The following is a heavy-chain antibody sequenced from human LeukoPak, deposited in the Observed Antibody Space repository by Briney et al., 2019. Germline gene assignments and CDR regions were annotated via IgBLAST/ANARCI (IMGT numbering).Heavy chain of an antibody. CDR1: GFTFSNYA. D-gene: IGHD3-22*01. CDR3: AADNYDSSGYYGSGYYGEY. CDR2: ISYSGGNT. V-gene: IGHV3-23*01. J-gene: IGHJ4*02. Sequence: GGSLRLSCAASGFTFSNYAMNWVRQAPGKGLEWVSVISYSGGNTYYGDSAKGRFTISRDNSKNTLYLQMSSLRAEDTAVYYCAADNYDSSGYYGSGYYGEYWGPGTLVTVSS.